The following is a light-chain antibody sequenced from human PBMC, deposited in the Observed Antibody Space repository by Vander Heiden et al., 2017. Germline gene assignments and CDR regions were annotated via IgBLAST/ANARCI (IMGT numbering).Light chain of an antibody. J-gene: IGKJ2*01. CDR2: GAS. Sequence: DMVMTQSPATLSVSPGESATLSCIASQSISSNLAWYQQKPGQAPRLLIYGASTRATGIPARFSGSGSGTEFTLTISSLQSEDFAVYYCQQYYDWPPYTFGQGTKVEIK. CDR1: QSISSN. CDR3: QQYYDWPPYT. V-gene: IGKV3-15*01.